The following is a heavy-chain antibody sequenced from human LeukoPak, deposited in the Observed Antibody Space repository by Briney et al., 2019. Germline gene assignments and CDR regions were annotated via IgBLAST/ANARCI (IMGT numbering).Heavy chain of an antibody. CDR1: GFTFSRYE. Sequence: PGGSLRLSCAASGFTFSRYEMHWVRQAPGKGLEWVAYISNGGDIIYYAGCVKGRFTISRDNAKNSLYLQMNSLRAEDTALYYCARVMWGEYYYDSSGFYESEYWGQGTLVTVSS. CDR3: ARVMWGEYYYDSSGFYESEY. D-gene: IGHD3-22*01. CDR2: ISNGGDII. V-gene: IGHV3-48*03. J-gene: IGHJ4*02.